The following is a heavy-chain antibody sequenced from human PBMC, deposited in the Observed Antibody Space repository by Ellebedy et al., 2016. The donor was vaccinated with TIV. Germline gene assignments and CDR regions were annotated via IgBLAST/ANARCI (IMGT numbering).Heavy chain of an antibody. CDR3: ARVATTHGYGMDV. J-gene: IGHJ6*02. D-gene: IGHD4-11*01. CDR2: SRDKAHSYTT. V-gene: IGHV3-72*01. Sequence: GGSLRLSXAASGFTFSDYYMDWVRQAPGKGLEWVARSRDKAHSYTTEYTASVKGRFTISRDDSKNSLYLQMNSLKIEGAAVYYCARVATTHGYGMDVWGQGTTVTVSS. CDR1: GFTFSDYY.